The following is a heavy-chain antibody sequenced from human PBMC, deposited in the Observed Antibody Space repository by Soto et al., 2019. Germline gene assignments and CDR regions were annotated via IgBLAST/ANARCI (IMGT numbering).Heavy chain of an antibody. CDR1: GGSINSGGYC. Sequence: QVQLQESGPGLVKPSQTLSLTCTVSGGSINSGGYCWSWIRQHPGQGLDWIGCISYGGSTSYNPSLRSRVTISVDTSKNQCSLKLSSVTAADTAVYYCSRGILVWGQVTLITVAS. V-gene: IGHV4-31*03. CDR2: ISYGGST. D-gene: IGHD5-18*01. J-gene: IGHJ4*02. CDR3: SRGILV.